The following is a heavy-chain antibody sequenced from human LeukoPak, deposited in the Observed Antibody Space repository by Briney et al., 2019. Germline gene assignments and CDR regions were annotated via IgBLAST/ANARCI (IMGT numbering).Heavy chain of an antibody. D-gene: IGHD3-22*01. Sequence: ASVKVSCKASGYTFTGYYMHWVRQAPGQGLEWMGWINPNSGGTNYAQRFRGRVTMTRDTSISTAYMELSRLRSDDTAVYYCARVYYYDSSGYSHALFDYWGQGTLVTVSS. V-gene: IGHV1-2*02. CDR2: INPNSGGT. J-gene: IGHJ4*02. CDR3: ARVYYYDSSGYSHALFDY. CDR1: GYTFTGYY.